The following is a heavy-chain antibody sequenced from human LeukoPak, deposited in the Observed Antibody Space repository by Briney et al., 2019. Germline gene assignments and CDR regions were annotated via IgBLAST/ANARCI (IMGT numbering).Heavy chain of an antibody. CDR2: IYYSGST. CDR3: ARRRYYYDSSGYYYQP. Sequence: SETLSLTCTVSGASISSYYWSWIRQPPGKGLEWIGYIYYSGSTNYNPSLKSRVTISVGTSKNQFSLRLSSVTAADTAVYYCARRRYYYDSSGYYYQPWGQGTLVTVSS. V-gene: IGHV4-59*01. J-gene: IGHJ5*02. D-gene: IGHD3-22*01. CDR1: GASISSYY.